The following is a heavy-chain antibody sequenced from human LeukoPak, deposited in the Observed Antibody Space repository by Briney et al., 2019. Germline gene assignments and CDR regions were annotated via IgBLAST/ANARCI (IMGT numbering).Heavy chain of an antibody. V-gene: IGHV1-2*04. CDR2: INPNSGGT. J-gene: IGHJ4*02. CDR3: ARDGALTGYHAGGDY. Sequence: ASVKVSCKASGYTFTGYYMHWVRQAPGQGLEWMGWINPNSGGTNYAQKFQGWVTMTRDTSISTAYMELSRLRSDDTAVYYCARDGALTGYHAGGDYWGQGTLVTVSS. CDR1: GYTFTGYY. D-gene: IGHD3-9*01.